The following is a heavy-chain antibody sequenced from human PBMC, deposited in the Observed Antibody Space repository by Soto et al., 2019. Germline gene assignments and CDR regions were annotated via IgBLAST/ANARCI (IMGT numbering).Heavy chain of an antibody. D-gene: IGHD3-3*01. CDR3: ARGLGALRFLEWLFDYGMDV. V-gene: IGHV4-31*03. CDR2: IYYSGST. CDR1: GGSISSGGYY. J-gene: IGHJ6*02. Sequence: SETLSLTCTVSGGSISSGGYYWSWIRQHPGKGLEWIGYIYYSGSTYYNPPLKSRVTISVDTSKNQFSLKLSSVTAADTAVYYCARGLGALRFLEWLFDYGMDVWGQGTTVTVSS.